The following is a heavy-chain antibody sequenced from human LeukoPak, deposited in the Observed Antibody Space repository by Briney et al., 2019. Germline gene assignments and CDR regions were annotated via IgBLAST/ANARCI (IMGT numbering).Heavy chain of an antibody. CDR1: GYTFTSCG. J-gene: IGHJ4*02. CDR3: ARGGDLYYYDSSGYYDY. CDR2: ISAYNGNT. Sequence: ASVKVSCKASGYTFTSCGISWVRQAPGQGLEWMGWISAYNGNTNYAQKLQGSVTMTTDTSTSTAYMELRSLRSDDMAVYYCARGGDLYYYDSSGYYDYWGQGTLVTVSS. V-gene: IGHV1-18*03. D-gene: IGHD3-22*01.